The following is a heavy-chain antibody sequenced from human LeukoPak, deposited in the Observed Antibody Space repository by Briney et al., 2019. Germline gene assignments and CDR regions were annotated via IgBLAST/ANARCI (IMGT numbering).Heavy chain of an antibody. CDR1: GYTFTSYD. V-gene: IGHV1-8*03. D-gene: IGHD3-22*01. Sequence: ASVKVSCKASGYTFTSYDINWVRQATGQGLEWMGWMNPNSGNTGYAQKFQGRVTITRNTSISTAYMELSSLRSEDTAVYYCARANYDSSGYYFSFDYWGQGTLVTVSS. J-gene: IGHJ4*02. CDR3: ARANYDSSGYYFSFDY. CDR2: MNPNSGNT.